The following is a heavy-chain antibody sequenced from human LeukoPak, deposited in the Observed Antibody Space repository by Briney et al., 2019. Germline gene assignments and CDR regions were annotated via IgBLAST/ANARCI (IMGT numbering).Heavy chain of an antibody. J-gene: IGHJ5*02. CDR3: ARGGVDIVATLTPLESWFDP. V-gene: IGHV3-13*01. CDR1: GFTFSSYG. D-gene: IGHD5-12*01. Sequence: GGSLRLSCAASGFTFSSYGMHWVRQATGKGLEWVSAIGTAGDTYYPGSVKGRFTISRENAKNSLYLQMNSLRAGDTAVYYCARGGVDIVATLTPLESWFDPWGQGTLVTVSS. CDR2: IGTAGDT.